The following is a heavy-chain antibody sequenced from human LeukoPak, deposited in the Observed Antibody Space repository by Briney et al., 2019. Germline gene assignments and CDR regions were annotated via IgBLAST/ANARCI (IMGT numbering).Heavy chain of an antibody. Sequence: GGSLRLSCAASGFTFSSYEMNWVRQAPGKGLEWVSYISSSGSTIYYADSVKGRFTISRDNAKNSLYLQMNSLRAEDTAIYYCAKRSSISSGYSDFWGRGTLVTVSS. CDR2: ISSSGSTI. CDR3: AKRSSISSGYSDF. V-gene: IGHV3-48*03. CDR1: GFTFSSYE. J-gene: IGHJ4*02. D-gene: IGHD3-22*01.